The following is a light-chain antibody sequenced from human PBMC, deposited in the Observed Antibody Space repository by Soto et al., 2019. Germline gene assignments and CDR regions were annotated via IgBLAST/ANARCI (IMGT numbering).Light chain of an antibody. CDR1: QGVSRK. CDR3: QQYNNWPLT. CDR2: GAS. J-gene: IGKJ4*01. V-gene: IGKV3-15*01. Sequence: DIVMTQSPATLSVAPVERVTFYCMASQGVSRKLAWYQHKPGQAPRLLISGASTGATGIPARFSGSGSGTDFTLTISSLQSEDFAVYYCQQYNNWPLTCGGGTKVDIK.